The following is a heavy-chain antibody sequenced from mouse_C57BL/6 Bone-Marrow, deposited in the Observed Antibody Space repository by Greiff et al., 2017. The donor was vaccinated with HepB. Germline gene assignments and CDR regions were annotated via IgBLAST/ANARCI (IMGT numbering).Heavy chain of an antibody. CDR2: IRLKSDNYAT. D-gene: IGHD1-1*01. Sequence: EVMLVESGGGLVQPGGSMKLSCVASGFTFSNYWMNWVRQSPEKGLEWVAQIRLKSDNYATHYAESVKGRFTISRDDSKSSVYLQMNNLRAEDTGIYYCTGGTTVVSYFDYWGQGTTLTVSS. J-gene: IGHJ2*01. CDR3: TGGTTVVSYFDY. V-gene: IGHV6-3*01. CDR1: GFTFSNYW.